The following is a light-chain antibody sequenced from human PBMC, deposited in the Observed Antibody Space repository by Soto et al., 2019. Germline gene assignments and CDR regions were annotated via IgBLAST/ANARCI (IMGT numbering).Light chain of an antibody. CDR1: SSDVGGYNY. CDR2: EVS. CDR3: SSYKSSSNYV. V-gene: IGLV2-14*01. Sequence: QSVLTQPASVSGSPGQSITISCTGTSSDVGGYNYVSWYQQHPGKAPKLMIYEVSNRPSGVSNRFSGSKSGNTASLTISGLQPEDEADYHCSSYKSSSNYVFGTGTKVTVL. J-gene: IGLJ1*01.